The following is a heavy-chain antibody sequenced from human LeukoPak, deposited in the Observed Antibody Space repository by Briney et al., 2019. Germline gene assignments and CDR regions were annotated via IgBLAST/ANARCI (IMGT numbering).Heavy chain of an antibody. CDR1: GFTFSSYW. CDR2: INSDGRST. CDR3: ARAPSTVRSWYYFDY. J-gene: IGHJ4*02. D-gene: IGHD6-13*01. V-gene: IGHV3-74*01. Sequence: PGGSLRLSCAASGFTFSSYWMHWVRQTPGKGLVWVSRINSDGRSTNYADSVKGRFSISRDDSKNTLYLQMSSLRAEDTAVYYCARAPSTVRSWYYFDYWGQGTLVTVSS.